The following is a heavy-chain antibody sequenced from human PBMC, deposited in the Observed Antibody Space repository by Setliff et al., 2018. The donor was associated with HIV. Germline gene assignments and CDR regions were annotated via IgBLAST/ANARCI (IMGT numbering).Heavy chain of an antibody. Sequence: SETLSLTCAVSGDSISSGSYYWSWIRQPAGEGLEWIGHIFTSGSTNYNPSLKSRVSISLDTSKNQFSLKLSSVTAADTAVYYCARQRGGRVTIFGVSGGWFDPWGQGTLVTVSS. D-gene: IGHD3-3*01. CDR1: GDSISSGSYY. J-gene: IGHJ5*02. V-gene: IGHV4-61*09. CDR3: ARQRGGRVTIFGVSGGWFDP. CDR2: IFTSGST.